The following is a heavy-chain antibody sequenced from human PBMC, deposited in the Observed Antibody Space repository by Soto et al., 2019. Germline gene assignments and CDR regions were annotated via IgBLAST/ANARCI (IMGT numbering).Heavy chain of an antibody. CDR3: AKAAARSYYDSSGYFDY. CDR2: ISGSGGST. D-gene: IGHD3-22*01. CDR1: GFTFSSYA. Sequence: GGSLRLSCAASGFTFSSYAMSWVRQAPGKGLEWVSAISGSGGSTYYADSVKGRFTISRDNSKNTLYLQMNSLRAEDTAVYYCAKAAARSYYDSSGYFDYWGQGTLVTVS. V-gene: IGHV3-23*01. J-gene: IGHJ4*02.